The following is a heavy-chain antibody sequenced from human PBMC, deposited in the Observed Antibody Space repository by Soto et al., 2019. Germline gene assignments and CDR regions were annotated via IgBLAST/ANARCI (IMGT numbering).Heavy chain of an antibody. D-gene: IGHD3-3*01. V-gene: IGHV3-66*01. CDR3: ARSTTYYDFWSGYPTDY. Sequence: EVQLVESGGGLVQPGGSLRLSCAASGFTVSSNYMSWVRQAPGKGLEWVSVIYSGGSTYYADSVKGRFTISRDNSKNTLDLPMHSLRAEDTAVYYCARSTTYYDFWSGYPTDYWGQGTLVTVSS. CDR1: GFTVSSNY. CDR2: IYSGGST. J-gene: IGHJ4*02.